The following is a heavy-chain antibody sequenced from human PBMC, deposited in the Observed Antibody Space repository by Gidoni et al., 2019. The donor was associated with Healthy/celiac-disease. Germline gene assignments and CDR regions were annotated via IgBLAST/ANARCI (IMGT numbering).Heavy chain of an antibody. J-gene: IGHJ4*02. D-gene: IGHD1-26*01. V-gene: IGHV4-59*01. Sequence: QVQLQESGPGLVKPSETLPLTCTVSGGSISSYYWSWIRQPPGKGLEWIGYIYYSGSTNYNPSLKSRVTISVDTSKNQFSLKLSSVTAADTAVYYCARYVGALKGLDYWGQGTLVTVSS. CDR3: ARYVGALKGLDY. CDR2: IYYSGST. CDR1: GGSISSYY.